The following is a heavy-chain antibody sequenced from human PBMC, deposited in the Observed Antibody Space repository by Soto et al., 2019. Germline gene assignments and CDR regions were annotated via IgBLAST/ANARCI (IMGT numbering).Heavy chain of an antibody. D-gene: IGHD5-12*01. J-gene: IGHJ4*02. CDR2: IYYSGST. Sequence: PSETLSLTCTVLGGSISSSSYYWGWIRQPPGKGLEWIGSIYYSGSTYYDPSLKSRVTISVDTSKNQFSLKLSSVTAADTAVYYCVATMETAFDYWGQGTLVTVSS. CDR1: GGSISSSSYY. V-gene: IGHV4-39*01. CDR3: VATMETAFDY.